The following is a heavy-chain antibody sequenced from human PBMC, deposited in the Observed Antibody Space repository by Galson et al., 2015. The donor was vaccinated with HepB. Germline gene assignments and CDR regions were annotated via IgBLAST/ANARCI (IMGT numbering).Heavy chain of an antibody. CDR1: GYTFSSYF. V-gene: IGHV1-18*01. Sequence: SVKVSCKASGYTFSSYFITWVRQAPGQGLEWMGWISAYNRHTNYAQKFQGGVTMTTDTSTSTAYMELRSLRSDDTAVYYCARGAIVVVVGATQNNWFDPWGQGTLVTVSS. J-gene: IGHJ5*02. D-gene: IGHD2-15*01. CDR3: ARGAIVVVVGATQNNWFDP. CDR2: ISAYNRHT.